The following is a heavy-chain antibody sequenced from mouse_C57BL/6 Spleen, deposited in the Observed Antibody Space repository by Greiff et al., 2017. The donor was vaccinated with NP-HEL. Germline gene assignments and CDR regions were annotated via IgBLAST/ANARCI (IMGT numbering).Heavy chain of an antibody. Sequence: VMLVESGPGLVAPSQCLSISCTVSGFSFTSYGVHWVRQPPGKGLEWLVVIWSDGSTTYNSAHKYRLSISKDNSKTQVFLKMNSLQTDDTAMYYWARQGANYDYHGAWFAYWGQGTLVTVSA. CDR1: GFSFTSYG. J-gene: IGHJ3*01. V-gene: IGHV2-6-1*01. CDR3: ARQGANYDYHGAWFAY. D-gene: IGHD2-4*01. CDR2: IWSDGST.